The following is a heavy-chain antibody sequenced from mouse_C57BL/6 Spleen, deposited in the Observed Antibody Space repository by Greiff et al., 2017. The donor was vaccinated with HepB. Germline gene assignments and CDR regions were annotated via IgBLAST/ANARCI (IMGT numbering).Heavy chain of an antibody. CDR3: ARWDDYWYFDV. Sequence: QVQLKQSGAELARPGASVKLSCKASGYTFTSYGISWVKQRTGQGLEWIGEIYPRSGNTYYNEKFKGKATLTADKSSSTAYMELRSLTSEDSAVYFCARWDDYWYFDVWGTGTTVTVSS. CDR2: IYPRSGNT. D-gene: IGHD2-3*01. V-gene: IGHV1-81*01. J-gene: IGHJ1*03. CDR1: GYTFTSYG.